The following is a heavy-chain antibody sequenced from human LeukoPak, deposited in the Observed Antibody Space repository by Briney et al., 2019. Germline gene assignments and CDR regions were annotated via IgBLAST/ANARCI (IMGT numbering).Heavy chain of an antibody. V-gene: IGHV3-30*18. CDR2: ISNDGSKK. CDR3: AKDRYSYAFEYSDS. J-gene: IGHJ4*02. D-gene: IGHD5-18*01. Sequence: GGSLRLSCAASGFTFSSYWMNWVRQAPGKGLDWVAVISNDGSKKYYADSVKGRFTISRDNSKNTLSLQVSSLRTEDTAVYYCAKDRYSYAFEYSDSWGQGTLVTVSS. CDR1: GFTFSSYW.